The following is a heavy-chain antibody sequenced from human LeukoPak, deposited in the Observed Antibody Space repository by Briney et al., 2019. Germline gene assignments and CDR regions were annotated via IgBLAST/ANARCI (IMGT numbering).Heavy chain of an antibody. CDR1: GGSFSGYY. D-gene: IGHD2-2*01. CDR2: INHSGST. V-gene: IGHV4-34*01. J-gene: IGHJ5*02. CDR3: ARLGPRYCSSTSCPNWFDP. Sequence: SSETLSLTCAVYGGSFSGYYWSWIRQPPGKGLEWIGEINHSGSTNYNPSLKSRVTISVDTAKNQLSLKLRAVTAADTAVYYCARLGPRYCSSTSCPNWFDPWGQGTLVTVSS.